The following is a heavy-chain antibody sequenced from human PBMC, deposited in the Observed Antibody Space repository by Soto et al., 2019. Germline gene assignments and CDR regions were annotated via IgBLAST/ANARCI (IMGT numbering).Heavy chain of an antibody. Sequence: QVQLVQSGAEVKKPGASVKVSCKASGYTFTSYGISWVRQAPGQGLEWMGWISAYNGNTNYAQKLQGRVTMTTDTSTSTAYMELRSLRSDDTAVYYCARDPIVLVPAAKSYGMDVWGQGTTVTVSS. CDR2: ISAYNGNT. D-gene: IGHD2-2*01. J-gene: IGHJ6*02. V-gene: IGHV1-18*01. CDR3: ARDPIVLVPAAKSYGMDV. CDR1: GYTFTSYG.